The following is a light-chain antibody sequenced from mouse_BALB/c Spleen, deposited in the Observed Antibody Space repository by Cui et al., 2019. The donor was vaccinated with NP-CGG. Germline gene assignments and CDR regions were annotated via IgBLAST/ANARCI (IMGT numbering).Light chain of an antibody. CDR2: GTN. CDR1: TGAVTTSNY. Sequence: QALVTQESVLTTSPGETVTFTCRSSTGAVTTSNYANWVQEKPDHLFTGLIGGTNNRAPGVPARFSGSLIGDKAALTITGAQTEDEAIYFCALWYSNHWVFGGGTKLTVL. V-gene: IGLV1*01. J-gene: IGLJ1*01. CDR3: ALWYSNHWV.